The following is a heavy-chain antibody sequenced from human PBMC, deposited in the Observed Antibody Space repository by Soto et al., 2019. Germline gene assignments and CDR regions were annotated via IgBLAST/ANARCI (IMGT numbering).Heavy chain of an antibody. CDR3: AKCYYDYVWGSYRGHYYYYGMDV. CDR2: ISYDGSNK. J-gene: IGHJ6*02. CDR1: GLTFSSYG. V-gene: IGHV3-30*18. D-gene: IGHD3-16*02. Sequence: PGGSLRLSCAASGLTFSSYGMHWVRQAPGKGLEWVAVISYDGSNKYYADSVKGRFTISRDNSKNTLYLQMNSLRAEDTAVYYCAKCYYDYVWGSYRGHYYYYGMDVWGQGTTVTVSS.